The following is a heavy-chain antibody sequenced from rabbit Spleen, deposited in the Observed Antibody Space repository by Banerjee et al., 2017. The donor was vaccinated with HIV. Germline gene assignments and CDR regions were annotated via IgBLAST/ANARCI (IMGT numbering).Heavy chain of an antibody. CDR3: ARDLVVAIGWNFNL. CDR2: IYAGSSGST. V-gene: IGHV1S40*01. CDR1: GFSFSSSYW. J-gene: IGHJ4*01. Sequence: QSLEESGGDLVKPGASLTLTCTASGFSFSSSYWICWVRQAPGKGLEWIACIYAGSSGSTYYASWAKGRFTISETSSTTVTLQMTSLTAADTATYFCARDLVVAIGWNFNLWGQGTLVTVS. D-gene: IGHD3-3*01.